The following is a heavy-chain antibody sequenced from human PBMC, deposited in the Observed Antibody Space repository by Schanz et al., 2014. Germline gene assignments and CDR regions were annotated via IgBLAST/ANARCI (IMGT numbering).Heavy chain of an antibody. CDR2: ISNDGSIK. CDR3: AKDPSHGDYDYYFDY. V-gene: IGHV3-30*18. D-gene: IGHD3-22*01. CDR1: GFSFSSYS. Sequence: ADLVESGGGLIQRGESLRLSCSASGFSFSSYSMNWVRQAPGKGLEWVALISNDGSIKYYADSVEGRFTISRDNSENTLYLQMNSLSADDTAVYYCAKDPSHGDYDYYFDYWGQGTLVTVSS. J-gene: IGHJ4*02.